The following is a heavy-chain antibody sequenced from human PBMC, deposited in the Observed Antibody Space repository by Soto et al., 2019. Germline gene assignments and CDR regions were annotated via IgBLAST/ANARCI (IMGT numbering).Heavy chain of an antibody. D-gene: IGHD1-26*01. CDR2: IYYSGST. CDR3: ARHDVGATDNWFDP. V-gene: IGHV4-39*01. CDR1: GGSISSSSYY. J-gene: IGHJ5*02. Sequence: SETLSLTCTVSGGSISSSSYYWGWIRQPPGKGLEWIGSIYYSGSTYYNPSLKSRVTISVDTSKNQFSLKLSSVTAADTAVYYCARHDVGATDNWFDPWGQGTLVTVSS.